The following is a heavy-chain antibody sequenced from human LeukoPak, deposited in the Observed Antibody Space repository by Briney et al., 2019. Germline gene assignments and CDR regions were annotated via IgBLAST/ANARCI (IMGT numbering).Heavy chain of an antibody. Sequence: GGSLRLSCAASGFTFEDYAMHWVRQAPGKGLEWVAIISYDGSNEYYAGSVRGRFTISRDNSRDTIYLQMSSLRVEDTAVYYCASGYDLWSGHPPAQYSMDVWGQGTTVTVSS. CDR3: ASGYDLWSGHPPAQYSMDV. V-gene: IGHV3-30*03. J-gene: IGHJ6*02. D-gene: IGHD3-3*01. CDR2: ISYDGSNE. CDR1: GFTFEDYA.